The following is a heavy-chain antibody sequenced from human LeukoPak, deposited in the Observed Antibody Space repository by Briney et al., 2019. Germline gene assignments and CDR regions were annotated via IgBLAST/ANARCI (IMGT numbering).Heavy chain of an antibody. CDR2: INPNSGGT. CDR1: GYTFTGYY. V-gene: IGHV1-2*02. D-gene: IGHD2-2*01. J-gene: IGHJ4*02. Sequence: ASVKVSCKASGYTFTGYYMHWVRQAPGQGLEWMGWINPNSGGTNYAQKFQGRVTMTRDTSISTAYMELSRLRSDDTAVYYCARVSRRVVVPAAPDYWGQGTLVTVSS. CDR3: ARVSRRVVVPAAPDY.